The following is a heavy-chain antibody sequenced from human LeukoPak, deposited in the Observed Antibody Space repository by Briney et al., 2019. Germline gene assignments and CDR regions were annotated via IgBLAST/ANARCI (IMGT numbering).Heavy chain of an antibody. J-gene: IGHJ4*02. CDR3: ARDGSGSYPEYYYFDY. Sequence: PSETLSLTCTVSGGSISSYYWSWIRQPPGKGLEWIGYIYYSGSTNYKPSLKSRVTISVDTSKNQFSLKLSSVTAADTAVYYCARDGSGSYPEYYYFDYWGQGTLVTVSS. CDR2: IYYSGST. D-gene: IGHD1-26*01. CDR1: GGSISSYY. V-gene: IGHV4-59*01.